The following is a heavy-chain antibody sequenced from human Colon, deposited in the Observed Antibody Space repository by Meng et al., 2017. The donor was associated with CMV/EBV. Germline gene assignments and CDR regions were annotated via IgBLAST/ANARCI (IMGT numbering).Heavy chain of an antibody. J-gene: IGHJ2*01. CDR2: INPHSGGT. Sequence: ASVKVSCKASGYTFTDYYIHWVRQAPGQGLEWMGWINPHSGGTNFAQKFQGRVTMTRDTSISIVYMELSRLRSDGTAVYYCARSGSYTEWYFDLWGLCTLFPVSS. CDR1: GYTFTDYY. V-gene: IGHV1-2*02. D-gene: IGHD1-26*01. CDR3: ARSGSYTEWYFDL.